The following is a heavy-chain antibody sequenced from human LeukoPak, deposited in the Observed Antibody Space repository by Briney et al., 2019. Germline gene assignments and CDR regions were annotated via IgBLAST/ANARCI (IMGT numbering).Heavy chain of an antibody. CDR3: AKDQMTTMTNKCSGWLDP. V-gene: IGHV1-2*02. CDR2: INPNTGAT. CDR1: GYTFSYYF. Sequence: AASVKVSCKASGYTFSYYFIHWVRQSPGHGLEWMGYINPNTGATDYAQKFQGRVTMIRYTSITTAYMELNSLTSDDAAVYYCAKDQMTTMTNKCSGWLDPWGQGTLVTVSS. D-gene: IGHD4-17*01. J-gene: IGHJ5*02.